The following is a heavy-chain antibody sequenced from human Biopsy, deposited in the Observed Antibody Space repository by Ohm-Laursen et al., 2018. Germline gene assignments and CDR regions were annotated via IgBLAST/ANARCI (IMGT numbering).Heavy chain of an antibody. CDR3: AAGATWLVHY. V-gene: IGHV4-59*11. J-gene: IGHJ4*02. D-gene: IGHD6-19*01. CDR1: GDSISFPY. CDR2: THDTGTT. Sequence: LQTLSLTCAASGDSISFPYWGWFRQPPGKGLEYIGSTHDTGTTDYSPSLKTRVSLSVDTSTKVFSLILSSVTAADTAVYYCAAGATWLVHYWGQGTLVTVSS.